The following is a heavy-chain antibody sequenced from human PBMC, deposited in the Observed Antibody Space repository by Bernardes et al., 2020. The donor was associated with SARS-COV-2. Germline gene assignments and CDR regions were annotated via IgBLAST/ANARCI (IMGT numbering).Heavy chain of an antibody. CDR2: IYYSGST. J-gene: IGHJ4*02. CDR1: GGSISSGGYY. V-gene: IGHV4-31*03. Sequence: SETLSLTCTVSGGSISSGGYYWSWIRQHPGKGLEWIGYIYYSGSTYYNPSLKSRVTISVDTSKNQFSLKLSSVTAADTAVYYCARVKAQTVDYWGQGTLVTVSS. CDR3: ARVKAQTVDY.